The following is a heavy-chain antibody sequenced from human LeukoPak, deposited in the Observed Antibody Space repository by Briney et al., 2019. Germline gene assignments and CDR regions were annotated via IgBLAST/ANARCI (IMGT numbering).Heavy chain of an antibody. CDR1: GFTFSSYG. J-gene: IGHJ4*02. Sequence: GGSLRLSCAASGFTFSSYGMHWVRQAPGKGLEWVAFIRYDGSNKYYADSVKGRFTISRDNSKNTLYLQMNSLRAVDTAVYYCARDREGATIEYYFDYWGQGTLVTVSS. D-gene: IGHD1-26*01. CDR2: IRYDGSNK. V-gene: IGHV3-30*02. CDR3: ARDREGATIEYYFDY.